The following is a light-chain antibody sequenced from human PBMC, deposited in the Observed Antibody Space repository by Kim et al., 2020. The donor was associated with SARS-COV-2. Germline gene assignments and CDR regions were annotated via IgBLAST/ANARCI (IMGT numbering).Light chain of an antibody. CDR2: QVS. J-gene: IGLJ1*01. Sequence: GQSVPISCTGSSSDVGAYEIVSWYQQHPGKAPKLMISQVSKRSSGVPDRFSGSKSGNTASLTVSGLQAEDEADYYCCSYARTSYVFGTGTKVTVL. V-gene: IGLV2-8*01. CDR1: SSDVGAYEI. CDR3: CSYARTSYV.